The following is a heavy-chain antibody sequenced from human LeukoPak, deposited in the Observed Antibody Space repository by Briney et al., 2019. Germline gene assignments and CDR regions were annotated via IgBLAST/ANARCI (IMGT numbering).Heavy chain of an antibody. CDR1: GGSFSGYY. V-gene: IGHV4-34*01. CDR3: ARCVNNWFDP. J-gene: IGHJ5*02. CDR2: INHSGST. Sequence: TSETLSLTCAGYGGSFSGYYWSWIRQPPGKGLEWIGEINHSGSTNYNPSLKSRVTISVDTSKNQFSLKLSSVTAADTAVYYCARCVNNWFDPWGQGTLVTVSS.